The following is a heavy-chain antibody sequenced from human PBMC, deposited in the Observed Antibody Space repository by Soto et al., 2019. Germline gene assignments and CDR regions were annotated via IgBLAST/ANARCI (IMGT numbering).Heavy chain of an antibody. CDR3: AHGDPLDFHY. CDR1: GFSLSSSGES. D-gene: IGHD3-10*01. Sequence: QITLKESGPTLVKPTQNLTLTCTFSGFSLSSSGESVGWIRQPPGKALEWLALLYWNGIERYSPSLKSRLTVFKDASKSQVVLTMSNMDPVDTATYFCAHGDPLDFHYWGQGTLVTVSP. V-gene: IGHV2-5*01. J-gene: IGHJ4*02. CDR2: LYWNGIE.